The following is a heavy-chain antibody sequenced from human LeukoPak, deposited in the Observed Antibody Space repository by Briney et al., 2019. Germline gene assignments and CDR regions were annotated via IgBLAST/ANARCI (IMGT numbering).Heavy chain of an antibody. J-gene: IGHJ4*02. V-gene: IGHV4-59*01. Sequence: PSETLSLTCTVSRGSISSFYWSWIRQPPGKGLERIGYISYSGNTKYNPSLKSRVTISVDTSKNQFSLKLSCVTAADTAVYYCARDYGGKFDYWGQGTLVTVSS. D-gene: IGHD4-23*01. CDR1: RGSISSFY. CDR3: ARDYGGKFDY. CDR2: ISYSGNT.